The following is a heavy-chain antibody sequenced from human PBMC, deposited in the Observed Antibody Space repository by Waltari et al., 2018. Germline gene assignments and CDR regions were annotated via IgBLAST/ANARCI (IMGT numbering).Heavy chain of an antibody. CDR3: ARGSGDYDFWSGQAFDI. D-gene: IGHD3-3*01. J-gene: IGHJ3*02. V-gene: IGHV4-59*01. Sequence: QVQLQESGPALVKPSETLSLTCTVPGGSISRYYLSWIRQPPGKGLEWIGYIYYSGSTNYNPSLKSRVTISVDTSKNQFSLKLSSVTAADTAGYYCARGSGDYDFWSGQAFDIWGQGTMVTVSS. CDR1: GGSISRYY. CDR2: IYYSGST.